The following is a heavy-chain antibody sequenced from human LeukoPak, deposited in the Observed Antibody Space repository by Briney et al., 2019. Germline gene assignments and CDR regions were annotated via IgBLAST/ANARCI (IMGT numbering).Heavy chain of an antibody. D-gene: IGHD3-9*01. CDR2: IKEDGTEK. J-gene: IGHJ6*03. V-gene: IGHV3-7*01. CDR3: ARDHHDVLTGYYSNYYNYYYMDV. Sequence: PGGSLRLSCVASGFTFNSYWMSWVRQAPGKGLEWVANIKEDGTEKSYVDSVRGRFTLSRDNAENSLYLQMSSLRAEDTAVYYCARDHHDVLTGYYSNYYNYYYMDVWGKGTTVTVSS. CDR1: GFTFNSYW.